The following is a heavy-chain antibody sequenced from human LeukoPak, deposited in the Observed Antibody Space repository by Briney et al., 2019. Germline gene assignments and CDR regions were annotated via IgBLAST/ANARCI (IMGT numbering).Heavy chain of an antibody. V-gene: IGHV4-59*01. D-gene: IGHD6-13*01. Sequence: SETLSLTCTVSGGSIRTYYWSWIRQPPGKGLEWIGYIYYTGSTNYNPSLKSRVTISVDTSKNQFSLKLSSVTAADTAVYYCARTTEAHSWRTRYYDYYMDVWGKGTTVTVSS. CDR2: IYYTGST. J-gene: IGHJ6*03. CDR3: ARTTEAHSWRTRYYDYYMDV. CDR1: GGSIRTYY.